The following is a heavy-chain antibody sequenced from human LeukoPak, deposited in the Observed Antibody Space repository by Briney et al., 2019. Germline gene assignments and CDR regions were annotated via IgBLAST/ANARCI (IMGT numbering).Heavy chain of an antibody. CDR2: IYYSGST. CDR1: GGSISSGGYY. J-gene: IGHJ5*02. Sequence: SETLSLTCTVSGGSISSGGYYWSWIRQHPGKGLEWIGYIYYSGSTYYNPSLKSRVTISVDTSKNQFSLKLSSVTAADTAVYYCARASRFVVVTAIIVWFDPWGQGTLDTVSS. V-gene: IGHV4-31*03. CDR3: ARASRFVVVTAIIVWFDP. D-gene: IGHD2-21*02.